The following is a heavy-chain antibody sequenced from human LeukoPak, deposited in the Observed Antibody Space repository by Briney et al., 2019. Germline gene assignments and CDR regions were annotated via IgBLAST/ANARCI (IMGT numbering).Heavy chain of an antibody. CDR1: EFTFSSIP. CDR3: AKDKRRGWELLGHHY. D-gene: IGHD1-26*01. Sequence: PGGPRELSWQPSEFTFSSIPMSWAAKPQGRGWKGAQLISGSGGSTYSADSVKGRFTISRDNSKNTLYLQMNSLRAEDTAVYYCAKDKRRGWELLGHHYWGQGTLVTVSS. J-gene: IGHJ4*02. V-gene: IGHV3-23*01. CDR2: ISGSGGST.